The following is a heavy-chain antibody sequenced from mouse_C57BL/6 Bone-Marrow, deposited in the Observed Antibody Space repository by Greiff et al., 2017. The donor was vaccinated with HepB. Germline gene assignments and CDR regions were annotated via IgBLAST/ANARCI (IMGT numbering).Heavy chain of an antibody. V-gene: IGHV10-1*01. CDR3: VRQVGTGTPWFAY. CDR2: IRSKSNNYAT. CDR1: GFSFNTYA. D-gene: IGHD4-1*01. J-gene: IGHJ3*01. Sequence: EVQLVESGGGLVQPKGSLKLSCAASGFSFNTYAMNWVRQAPGKGLEWVARIRSKSNNYATYYADSVKDRFTISRDDSESMLYLQMNNLKTEDTAMYYCVRQVGTGTPWFAYWGQGTLVTVSA.